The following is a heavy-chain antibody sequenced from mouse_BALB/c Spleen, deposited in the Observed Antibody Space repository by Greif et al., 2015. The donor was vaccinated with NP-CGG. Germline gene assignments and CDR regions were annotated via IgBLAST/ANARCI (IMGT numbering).Heavy chain of an antibody. CDR2: IYPGSGSI. D-gene: IGHD4-1*01. CDR1: GYTFTSYW. V-gene: IGHV1S22*01. J-gene: IGHJ3*01. Sequence: LQQSGSELVRPGASVKLSCKASGYTFTSYWMHWVKQRPGQGLEWTGNIYPGSGSINYDEKFKSKATLTVDTSSSTAFMQLSSLTSEDSAVYYCTKLGGGAYWGQGTLVTVSA. CDR3: TKLGGGAY.